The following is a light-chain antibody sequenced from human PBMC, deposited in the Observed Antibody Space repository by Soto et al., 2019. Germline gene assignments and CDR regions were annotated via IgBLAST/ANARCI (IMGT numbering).Light chain of an antibody. V-gene: IGLV2-14*03. Sequence: QSALTQPASVSGSPGQSITISCTGTSSDIGGHNYVSWYQHHPGKAPKLMIYDVSNRPSGVSNRFSGSKSGNTASLTISGLQAEDEADYYCRSYTSSTNLVFGGGTKLTVL. CDR1: SSDIGGHNY. CDR3: RSYTSSTNLV. J-gene: IGLJ2*01. CDR2: DVS.